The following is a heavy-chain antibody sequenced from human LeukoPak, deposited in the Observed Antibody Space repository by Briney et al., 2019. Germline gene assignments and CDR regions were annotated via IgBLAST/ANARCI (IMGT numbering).Heavy chain of an antibody. CDR2: ISYDGSNK. CDR3: AKTKIVVVPAALDY. J-gene: IGHJ4*02. CDR1: GFTFSSYG. Sequence: GRSLRLSCAAPGFTFSSYGMHWVRQAPGKGLEWVAVISYDGSNKYYADSVKGRFTISRDNSKNTLYLQMNSLRAEDTAVYYCAKTKIVVVPAALDYWGQGTLVTVSS. D-gene: IGHD2-2*01. V-gene: IGHV3-30*18.